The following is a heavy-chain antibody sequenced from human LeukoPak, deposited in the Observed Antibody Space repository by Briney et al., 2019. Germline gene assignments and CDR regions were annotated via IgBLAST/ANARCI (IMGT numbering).Heavy chain of an antibody. CDR1: GFTFSTYG. CDR3: AKCDILVRGVSYHYYGLDV. D-gene: IGHD3-10*01. Sequence: GGSLRLSCAASGFTFSTYGMSWVRQAPGKGPEWVSGISGSGAGTYYADSVKGRFTISRDNSKNTLSLQMNSLRAEDTAVYYCAKCDILVRGVSYHYYGLDVWGQGTTVTVSS. V-gene: IGHV3-23*01. J-gene: IGHJ6*02. CDR2: ISGSGAGT.